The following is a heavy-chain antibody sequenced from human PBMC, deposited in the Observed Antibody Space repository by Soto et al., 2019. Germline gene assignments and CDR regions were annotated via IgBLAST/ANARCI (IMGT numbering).Heavy chain of an antibody. Sequence: QVQLVESGGGVVQPGRSLRLSCAASGFTFSSYAMHWVRQAPGKGLEWVAVISYDGSNKYYADSVKGRFTISRDNSKNTVYLQMNSLRAEDTAVYYCAGEGYYDSSDDAFDIWGQGTMVTVSS. CDR1: GFTFSSYA. J-gene: IGHJ3*02. D-gene: IGHD3-22*01. CDR2: ISYDGSNK. CDR3: AGEGYYDSSDDAFDI. V-gene: IGHV3-30-3*01.